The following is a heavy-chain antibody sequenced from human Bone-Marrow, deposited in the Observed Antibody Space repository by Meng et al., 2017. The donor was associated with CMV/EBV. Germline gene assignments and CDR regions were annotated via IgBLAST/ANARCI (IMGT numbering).Heavy chain of an antibody. D-gene: IGHD3-16*01. J-gene: IGHJ6*02. CDR3: ASPGGSLYYYGMDV. CDR1: GYTSTSYG. Sequence: ASAKISCNAAGYTSTSYGISWVRQAPGQGLEWMGWSSAYNGNTNYAQKLQGRVTMTTDTSTSTAYMELRSLRSDDTVVYYCASPGGSLYYYGMDVWGQGTTVTVSS. V-gene: IGHV1-18*01. CDR2: SSAYNGNT.